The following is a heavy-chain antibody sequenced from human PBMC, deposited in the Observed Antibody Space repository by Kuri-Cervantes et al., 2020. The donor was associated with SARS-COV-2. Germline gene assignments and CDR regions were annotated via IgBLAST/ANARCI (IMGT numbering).Heavy chain of an antibody. CDR2: IYYSGST. Sequence: GSLRLSCTVSGGSISSSSYYWGWIRQPPGKGLEWIGSIYYSGSTYYNPSLRSRVTISVDTSKNQFSLKLSSVTAADTAVYYCARWQKYGSGSYSDAFDIWGQGTMVIVSS. D-gene: IGHD3-10*01. J-gene: IGHJ3*02. CDR1: GGSISSSSYY. V-gene: IGHV4-39*07. CDR3: ARWQKYGSGSYSDAFDI.